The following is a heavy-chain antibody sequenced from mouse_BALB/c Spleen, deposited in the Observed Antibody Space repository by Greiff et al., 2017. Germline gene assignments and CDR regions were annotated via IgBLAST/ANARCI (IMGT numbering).Heavy chain of an antibody. V-gene: IGHV1-7*01. Sequence: QVQLKQSGAELAKPGASVKMSCKASGYTFTSYWMHWVKQRPGQGLEWIGYINPSTGYTEYNQKFKDKATLTADKSSSTAYMQLSSLTSADSAVYYCAHYYGYGYWGQGTTLTVSS. CDR3: AHYYGYGY. D-gene: IGHD1-2*01. J-gene: IGHJ2*01. CDR1: GYTFTSYW. CDR2: INPSTGYT.